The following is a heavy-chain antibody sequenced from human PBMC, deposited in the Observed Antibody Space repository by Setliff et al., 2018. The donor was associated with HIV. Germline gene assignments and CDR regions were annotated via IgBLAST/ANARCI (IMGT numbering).Heavy chain of an antibody. J-gene: IGHJ5*02. V-gene: IGHV3-48*04. CDR3: AREGSSSSWFDP. CDR2: IKGSGDTT. CDR1: GFTFSSYS. Sequence: QPGGSLRLSCAASGFTFSSYSLHLVRQAPGKGLEWVSGIKGSGDTTYYADSVKGRFTISRDNAKNSLYLQMNSLRAEDTAVYYCAREGSSSSWFDPWGQGTLVTVSS. D-gene: IGHD6-6*01.